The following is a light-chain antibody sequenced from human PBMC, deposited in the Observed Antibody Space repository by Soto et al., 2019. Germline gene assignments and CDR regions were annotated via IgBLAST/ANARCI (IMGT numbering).Light chain of an antibody. CDR3: QQYGSSPRT. CDR2: DAS. V-gene: IGKV3-20*01. J-gene: IGKJ1*01. Sequence: EIVLTQSPGTLSLSPGERATLSCSASETVNNAYLAWYQQKPGQAPRLLIYDASIRASGIPDRFSGSGSGTGFTLTISRLQPEDFALYYCQQYGSSPRTFGQGTKVEIQ. CDR1: ETVNNAY.